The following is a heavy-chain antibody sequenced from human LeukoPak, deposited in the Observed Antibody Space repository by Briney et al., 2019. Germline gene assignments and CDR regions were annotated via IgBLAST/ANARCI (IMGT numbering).Heavy chain of an antibody. CDR2: ISAYNGNT. CDR1: GYTFTSYG. D-gene: IGHD3-10*01. V-gene: IGHV1-18*01. Sequence: ASVTVSCTASGYTFTSYGISWVRQAPGQGLEWMGWISAYNGNTNYAQKLQGRVTMTTDKPTSTAYMELSSLRSEDTAVYYSSRGPSYYYGSGSKNPQDYWGQGTLVTASS. J-gene: IGHJ4*02. CDR3: SRGPSYYYGSGSKNPQDY.